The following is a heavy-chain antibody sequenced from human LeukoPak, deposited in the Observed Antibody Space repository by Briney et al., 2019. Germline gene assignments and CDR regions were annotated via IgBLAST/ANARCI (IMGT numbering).Heavy chain of an antibody. D-gene: IGHD3-10*01. Sequence: GRSLRLSCAASGFTFSSYSMNWVRQAPGKGLEWVSSISSSSSYIYYADSVKGRFTISRDNAKNSLYLQMNSLRAEDTAVYYCARRVRGFGEFSFDYWGQGTLVTVSS. V-gene: IGHV3-21*04. CDR1: GFTFSSYS. J-gene: IGHJ4*02. CDR3: ARRVRGFGEFSFDY. CDR2: ISSSSSYI.